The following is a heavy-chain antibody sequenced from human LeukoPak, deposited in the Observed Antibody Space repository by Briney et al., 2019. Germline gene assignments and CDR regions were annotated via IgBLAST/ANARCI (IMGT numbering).Heavy chain of an antibody. CDR3: ARGRPPDRWCSGSYYGLKRIYYFDY. CDR1: GGSFSGYY. V-gene: IGHV4-34*01. Sequence: PSETLSLTCTVYGGSFSGYYWSWIRQPPGKGLEWIGEINHSGSTNYNPSLKSRVTISVDTSKNQFSLKLSSVAAADTAVYYCARGRPPDRWCSGSYYGLKRIYYFDYWGQGTLVTVSS. CDR2: INHSGST. D-gene: IGHD3-10*02. J-gene: IGHJ4*02.